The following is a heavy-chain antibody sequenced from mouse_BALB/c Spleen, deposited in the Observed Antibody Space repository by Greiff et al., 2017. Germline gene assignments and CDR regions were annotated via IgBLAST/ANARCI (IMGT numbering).Heavy chain of an antibody. D-gene: IGHD2-12*01. J-gene: IGHJ4*01. CDR2: IRNKANGYTT. V-gene: IGHV7-3*02. CDR3: ARGRRLYAMDY. CDR1: GFTFTDYY. Sequence: EVHLVESGGGLVQPGGSLRLSCATSGFTFTDYYMSWVRQPPGKALEWLGFIRNKANGYTTEYSASVKGRFTISRDNSQSILYLQMNTLRAEDSATYYCARGRRLYAMDYWGQGTSVTVSS.